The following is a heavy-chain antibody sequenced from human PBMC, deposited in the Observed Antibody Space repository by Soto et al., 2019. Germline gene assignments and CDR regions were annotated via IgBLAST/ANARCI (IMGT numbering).Heavy chain of an antibody. V-gene: IGHV1-69*13. CDR3: ASYSSSSGFTDY. Sequence: ASVKVSCKASGGTFSSYAISWVRQAPGQGLEWMGGIIPIFGTANYAQKFQGRVTITADESTSTAYMELSSLRSVDTAVYYCASYSSSSGFTDYWGQGTLVTVSS. CDR2: IIPIFGTA. CDR1: GGTFSSYA. J-gene: IGHJ4*02. D-gene: IGHD6-6*01.